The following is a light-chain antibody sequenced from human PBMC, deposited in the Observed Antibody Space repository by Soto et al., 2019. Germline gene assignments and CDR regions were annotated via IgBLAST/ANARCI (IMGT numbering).Light chain of an antibody. V-gene: IGKV1-8*01. CDR3: KQASACPLA. Sequence: IRITQSPSSLSASTGDRVTITCRASQGISSYLAWYQQKPGKAPKLLIYAASTLQSGVPSRFSGSGSGTDFTLTISSLQPEDFATYFCKQASACPLAFGGGTKVDIK. CDR1: QGISSY. CDR2: AAS. J-gene: IGKJ4*01.